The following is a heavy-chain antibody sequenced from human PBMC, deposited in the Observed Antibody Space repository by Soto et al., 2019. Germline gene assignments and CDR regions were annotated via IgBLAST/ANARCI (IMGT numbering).Heavy chain of an antibody. CDR2: ISNSGSS. D-gene: IGHD1-26*01. V-gene: IGHV4-31*03. Sequence: SETLSLTCTVSAVSISNDGYFWTWIRQRPGKGPEWIGYISNSGSSFSNPALRSRLAFSIDTSKNQFSLKLTSMTAADTAIYYCVSRVPRRSYLDVIXYWGHGTLVTVSS. CDR3: VSRVPRRSYLDVIXY. CDR1: AVSISNDGYF. J-gene: IGHJ4*01.